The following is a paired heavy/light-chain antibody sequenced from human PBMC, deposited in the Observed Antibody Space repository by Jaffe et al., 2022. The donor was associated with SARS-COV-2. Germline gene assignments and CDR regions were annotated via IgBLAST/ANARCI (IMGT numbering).Light chain of an antibody. CDR3: QQYNSYPLT. CDR2: KVS. Sequence: DIQMTQSPSTLSASVGDRVTITCRASQSLSGWLAWYQHQPGKAPKLLMYKVSTLESGVPSRFSGSGSGTEFTLTISSLQPDDFATYYCQQYNSYPLTFGGGTKVEIK. CDR1: QSLSGW. J-gene: IGKJ4*01. V-gene: IGKV1-5*03.
Heavy chain of an antibody. D-gene: IGHD3-16*01. CDR3: ARQAAYTYYYYMDV. V-gene: IGHV3-30*04. CDR2: ISRDGSSD. CDR1: GFAFSTYA. Sequence: QLQLVESGGGVVQPGGSMRLSCAASGFAFSTYAMHWVRQAPGKGLEWVAVISRDGSSDYYADSVKGRFTISRDSSKNTLYLQMNSLRTEDTAVYFCARQAAYTYYYYMDVWGKGTTVTVSS. J-gene: IGHJ6*03.